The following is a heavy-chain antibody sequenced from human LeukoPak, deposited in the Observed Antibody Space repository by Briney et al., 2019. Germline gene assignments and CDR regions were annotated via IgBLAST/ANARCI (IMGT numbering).Heavy chain of an antibody. Sequence: SVKVSCKASGGTFSSYAISWVRQAPGQGLEWMGGIIPIFGTANYAQKFQGRVTMTRNTSISTAYMELSSLRSEDTAVYYCARGRRAVDYWGQGTLVTVSS. V-gene: IGHV1-69*05. CDR3: ARGRRAVDY. CDR2: IIPIFGTA. J-gene: IGHJ4*02. CDR1: GGTFSSYA.